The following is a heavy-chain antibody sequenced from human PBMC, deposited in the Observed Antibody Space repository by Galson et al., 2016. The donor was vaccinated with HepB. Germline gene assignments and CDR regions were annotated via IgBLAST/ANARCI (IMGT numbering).Heavy chain of an antibody. CDR1: GYRFTNYW. J-gene: IGHJ4*02. Sequence: QSGAEVKKPGESLKISCKDSGYRFTNYWIGWVRQMPGKGLEWLGIMYVGPSITRYSPSFQGRVTMSADKTINTAYLQWSSLKASDTAIYYCSKALDGTFYFDNWGQGTLVTVSS. D-gene: IGHD2/OR15-2a*01. V-gene: IGHV5-51*01. CDR2: MYVGPSIT. CDR3: SKALDGTFYFDN.